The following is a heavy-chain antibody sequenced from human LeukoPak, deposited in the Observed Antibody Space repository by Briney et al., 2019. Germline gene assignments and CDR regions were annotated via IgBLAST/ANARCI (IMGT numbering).Heavy chain of an antibody. CDR2: IYHSGST. V-gene: IGHV4-38-2*02. D-gene: IGHD3-16*02. CDR3: ARIGGAYDYVWGSYRFPDY. Sequence: SETLSLTCTVSGYSISSGYYWGWNRQPPGKGLEWIGSIYHSGSTYYNPSLKSRVTISVDTSKNQFSLKLSSVTAADTAVYYCARIGGAYDYVWGSYRFPDYWGQETLVTVSS. CDR1: GYSISSGYY. J-gene: IGHJ4*02.